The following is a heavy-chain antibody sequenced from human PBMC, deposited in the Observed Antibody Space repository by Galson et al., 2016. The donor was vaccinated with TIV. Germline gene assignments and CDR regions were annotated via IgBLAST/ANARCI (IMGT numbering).Heavy chain of an antibody. CDR2: IDPSGGGT. D-gene: IGHD2/OR15-2a*01. CDR3: AVWANTYYSAI. CDR1: GYTFISYY. Sequence: SVKVSCKASGYTFISYYMHWVRQAPGQGLEWVGVIDPSGGGTTYAQRFQGRVTMTRDTSTNTVYMELSSLTSDDTAVFYCAVWANTYYSAIWGQGTLITVSS. J-gene: IGHJ4*02. V-gene: IGHV1-46*01.